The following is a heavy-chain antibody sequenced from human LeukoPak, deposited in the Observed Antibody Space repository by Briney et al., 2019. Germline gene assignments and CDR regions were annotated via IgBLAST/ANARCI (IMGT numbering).Heavy chain of an antibody. Sequence: GRSLRLSCTATGFTFGDYAMSWFRQAPGKGLVWVGFIRSKAYGGTTEYAASVKGRFTISRDDSKSIAHLQMNSLKTEDTAVCECNRSYYDSSGYYKYWGQGTLVTVSS. CDR2: IRSKAYGGTT. CDR1: GFTFGDYA. J-gene: IGHJ4*02. CDR3: NRSYYDSSGYYKY. V-gene: IGHV3-49*03. D-gene: IGHD3-22*01.